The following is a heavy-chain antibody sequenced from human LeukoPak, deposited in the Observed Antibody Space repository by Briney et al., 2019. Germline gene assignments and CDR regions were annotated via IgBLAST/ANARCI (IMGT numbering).Heavy chain of an antibody. CDR2: IYYSGST. Sequence: SETLSLTCTVSGGSISSYYWSWIRKPPGKGLEWIGYIYYSGSTNYNPSLKSRVTISVDTSKNQFSLKLSSVTAADTAVYYCARVGSGYDNDYWGQGTLVTVSS. CDR3: ARVGSGYDNDY. J-gene: IGHJ4*02. D-gene: IGHD5-12*01. V-gene: IGHV4-59*01. CDR1: GGSISSYY.